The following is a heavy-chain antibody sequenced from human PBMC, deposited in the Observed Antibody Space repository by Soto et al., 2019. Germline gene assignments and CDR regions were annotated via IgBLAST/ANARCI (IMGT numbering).Heavy chain of an antibody. CDR2: IVWDYDK. CDR1: GFSLSTADVG. J-gene: IGHJ5*02. D-gene: IGHD2-2*01. CDR3: AHTKVAVVPDGNRVYLLDP. V-gene: IGHV2-5*02. Sequence: QITLKESGPTLVKPTQTLTLTCTFSGFSLSTADVGVGWIRQPPGKALEWLAVIVWDYDKRYSPSLKTRLTITKDPSRNQVVLTMTNMDPVDTATYFCAHTKVAVVPDGNRVYLLDPWGQGNLVTVSS.